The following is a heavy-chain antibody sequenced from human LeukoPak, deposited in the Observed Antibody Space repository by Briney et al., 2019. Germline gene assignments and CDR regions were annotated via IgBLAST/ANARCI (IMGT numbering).Heavy chain of an antibody. CDR2: ISSSSSYI. CDR1: GFTFSSYS. V-gene: IGHV3-21*04. J-gene: IGHJ6*02. CDR3: AKEGNVVVPAAMTGENNYYHGMDV. D-gene: IGHD2-2*01. Sequence: PGGSLRLSCAASGFTFSSYSMNWGRQAPGKGLEWVSSISSSSSYIYYADSVKGRFAISRNHAKNSLYLQMNSLRPEDTALDQLAKEGNVVVPAAMTGENNYYHGMDVWGQGTTVTVSS.